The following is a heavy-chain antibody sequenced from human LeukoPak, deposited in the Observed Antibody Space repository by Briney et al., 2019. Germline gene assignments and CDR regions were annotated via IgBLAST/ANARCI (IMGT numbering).Heavy chain of an antibody. Sequence: PSETLSLTCTVSGGSISSSSYYWGWIRQPPGKGLEWIGSIYYSGSTYYNPSLKSRVTISVDTSKNQFSLKLTSVTAADTAVYYCARGTRGYGPETAFDYWGQGTLVTVSS. CDR1: GGSISSSSYY. CDR2: IYYSGST. D-gene: IGHD5-12*01. J-gene: IGHJ4*02. CDR3: ARGTRGYGPETAFDY. V-gene: IGHV4-39*01.